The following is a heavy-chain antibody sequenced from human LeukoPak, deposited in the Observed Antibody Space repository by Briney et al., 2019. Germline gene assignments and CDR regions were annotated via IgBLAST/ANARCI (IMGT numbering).Heavy chain of an antibody. CDR2: INIDVSIT. CDR3: ARGGSCSGGNCKYTRKEIGY. Sequence: SGGSLRLSCAASGFTFSNYWMHWVRQAPGKGLVWVSRINIDVSITTYADSVKGRFTISRDNAKNTLYLHMNSLRADDTAVYYCARGGSCSGGNCKYTRKEIGYWGQGTLVTVSS. D-gene: IGHD2-15*01. J-gene: IGHJ4*02. CDR1: GFTFSNYW. V-gene: IGHV3-74*01.